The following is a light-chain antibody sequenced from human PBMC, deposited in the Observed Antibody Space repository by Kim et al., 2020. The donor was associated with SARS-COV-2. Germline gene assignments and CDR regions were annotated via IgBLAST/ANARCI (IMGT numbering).Light chain of an antibody. V-gene: IGLV3-1*01. Sequence: SYELTQPPSVSVSPGQTASITCSGDKLGGKYVCWYEQKPGQSPALVIYQDAKRPSGIPERFSGSNSGNTATLTISGTQPMDEADYYCQAWDSSAVVFGGG. CDR3: QAWDSSAVV. CDR1: KLGGKY. CDR2: QDA. J-gene: IGLJ2*01.